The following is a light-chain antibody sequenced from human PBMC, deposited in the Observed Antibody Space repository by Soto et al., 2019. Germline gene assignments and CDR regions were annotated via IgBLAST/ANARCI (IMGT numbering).Light chain of an antibody. J-gene: IGKJ1*01. CDR2: KAS. V-gene: IGKV1-5*03. CDR1: QTISSW. CDR3: QHYNSYSEA. Sequence: DLPRTPSSSNPSASVGDRVTITFRASQTISSWLAWYQQKPGKAPKLLIYKASTLKSGVPSRFSGSGSGTEFTLTISSLQPDDFATYYCQHYNSYSEAFGQGTKV.